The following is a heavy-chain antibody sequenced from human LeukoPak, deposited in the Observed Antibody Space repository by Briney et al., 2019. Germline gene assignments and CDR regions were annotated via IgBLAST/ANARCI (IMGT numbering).Heavy chain of an antibody. Sequence: SETLSLTCTVSGGSISSGDYYWSWIRQPPGKGLEWIGYIYYSGSTYYNPSLKSRVIISADTSKKQFSLKLTSVTAADTAVYFCSRGTDAYKGGNYWGQGTLVTVSS. J-gene: IGHJ4*02. CDR1: GGSISSGDYY. V-gene: IGHV4-30-4*08. CDR3: SRGTDAYKGGNY. CDR2: IYYSGST. D-gene: IGHD5-24*01.